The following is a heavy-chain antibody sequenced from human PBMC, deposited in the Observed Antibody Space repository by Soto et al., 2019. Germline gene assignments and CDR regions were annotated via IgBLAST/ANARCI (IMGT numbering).Heavy chain of an antibody. D-gene: IGHD5-18*01. J-gene: IGHJ4*02. CDR2: ILPIFGTP. CDR3: ATPAEAQDKAMLKGLAH. V-gene: IGHV1-69*13. CDR1: GGTFSNSA. Sequence: SVKVSCKASGGTFSNSAIIWVRQAPGQGLEWMGGILPIFGTPNYAQKFQGRLTISADEFSSTAYMELNILRSEDTAVYYCATPAEAQDKAMLKGLAHWGQGSLVPVSS.